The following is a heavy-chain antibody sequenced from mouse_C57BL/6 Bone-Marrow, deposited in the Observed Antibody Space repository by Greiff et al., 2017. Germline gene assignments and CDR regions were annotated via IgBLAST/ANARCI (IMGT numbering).Heavy chain of an antibody. Sequence: QVQLKESGPGLVQPSQSLSITCTVSGFSLTSYGVHWVRQSPGKGLEWLGVIWRGGSTDYTAAFMSRLSITKDNSKSQVFFKMNSLQADDTAIYYCAKKVDYGSGAMDYWGQGTSVTVSS. CDR2: IWRGGST. D-gene: IGHD1-1*01. CDR3: AKKVDYGSGAMDY. J-gene: IGHJ4*01. V-gene: IGHV2-5*01. CDR1: GFSLTSYG.